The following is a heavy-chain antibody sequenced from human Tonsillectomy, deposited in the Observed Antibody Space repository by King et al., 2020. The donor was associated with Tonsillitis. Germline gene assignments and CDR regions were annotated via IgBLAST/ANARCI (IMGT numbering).Heavy chain of an antibody. J-gene: IGHJ5*02. CDR3: ARGEVVIAPLFDP. D-gene: IGHD6-6*01. V-gene: IGHV1-2*02. CDR1: GYTFTGYY. CDR2: INPNSGGT. Sequence: QVQLVESGAEVKKPGASVKVSCKASGYTFTGYYIHWVGEAPGQGLEWMGWINPNSGGTNYAQKFQGRVTMTRDTSISTAYMELSRLRYDDTAVYYGARGEVVIAPLFDPWGQGSLVSVSS.